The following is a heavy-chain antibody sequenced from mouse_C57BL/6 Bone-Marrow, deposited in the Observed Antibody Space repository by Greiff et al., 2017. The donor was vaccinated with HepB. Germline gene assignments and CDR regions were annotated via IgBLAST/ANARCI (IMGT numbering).Heavy chain of an antibody. CDR1: GYSFTGYY. CDR3: ARDYHFAY. J-gene: IGHJ3*01. D-gene: IGHD2-4*01. V-gene: IGHV1-42*01. CDR2: INPSTGGT. Sequence: EVQLQESGPELVKPGASVKISCKASGYSFTGYYMKWVKQSPEKSLEWIGEINPSTGGTTYNQKFKAKATLTVDKSSSTAYMHLKSLTSEDSAVYYCARDYHFAYWGRGTLVTVSA.